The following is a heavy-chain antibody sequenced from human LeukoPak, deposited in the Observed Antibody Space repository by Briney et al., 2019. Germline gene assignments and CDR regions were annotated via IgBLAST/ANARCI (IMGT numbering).Heavy chain of an antibody. D-gene: IGHD5-12*01. CDR3: ARAFSSGYHSYDAFDL. V-gene: IGHV1-8*01. Sequence: ASVKVSCKASGNTFTTYDINWVRQATGQGLEWMGWMNPNSGNTGYAPKFQGRVTMTRNTSITTAYMELGSLRSEDTAVYYCARAFSSGYHSYDAFDLWGQGTMVTVSS. J-gene: IGHJ3*01. CDR2: MNPNSGNT. CDR1: GNTFTTYD.